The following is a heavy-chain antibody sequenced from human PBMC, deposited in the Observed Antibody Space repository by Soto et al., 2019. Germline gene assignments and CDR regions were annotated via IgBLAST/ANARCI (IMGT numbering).Heavy chain of an antibody. CDR3: IQSRCGGDCLQSYASHYYYGMDV. D-gene: IGHD2-21*02. V-gene: IGHV2-5*02. J-gene: IGHJ6*02. Sequence: GSGPTLVNPTQTLTLTCTFSGFSLSTSGVGVGWIRQPPGKALEWLALIYWDDDKRYSPSLRSRLTINKNTSKNQVVLTMTNMDPVVTATYYCIQSRCGGDCLQSYASHYYYGMDVWGQGTTVTVSS. CDR1: GFSLSTSGVG. CDR2: IYWDDDK.